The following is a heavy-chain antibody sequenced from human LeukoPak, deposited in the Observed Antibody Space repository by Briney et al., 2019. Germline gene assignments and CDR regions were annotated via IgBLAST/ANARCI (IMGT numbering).Heavy chain of an antibody. Sequence: GESLKISCKGSGYNFTSYWIGWVRQLPEKGLEWMGIIYPGDSDTRYSPSFEGQVTISADKYISTAYLQWSSLKASDTAMYYCARHDYFRYVFWSGYYGSVDYWGQGTLVTVSS. D-gene: IGHD3-3*01. V-gene: IGHV5-51*01. CDR2: IYPGDSDT. CDR3: ARHDYFRYVFWSGYYGSVDY. CDR1: GYNFTSYW. J-gene: IGHJ4*02.